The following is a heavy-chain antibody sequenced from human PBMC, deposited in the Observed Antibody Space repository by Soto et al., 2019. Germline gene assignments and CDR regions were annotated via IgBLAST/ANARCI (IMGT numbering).Heavy chain of an antibody. Sequence: GGSLRLSCAASGFNFSNYAMGWVRQATGKGLKWVSGISGSGGSTYYADSVKGRFTISRDSSKNTLYLQMNSLTAEDTAVYYCAKDRAMVVGAKAYWGQGTLVTVSS. V-gene: IGHV3-23*01. D-gene: IGHD2-15*01. J-gene: IGHJ4*02. CDR3: AKDRAMVVGAKAY. CDR1: GFNFSNYA. CDR2: ISGSGGST.